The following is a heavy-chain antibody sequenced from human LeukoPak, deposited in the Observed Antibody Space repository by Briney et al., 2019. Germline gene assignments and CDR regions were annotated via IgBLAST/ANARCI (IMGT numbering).Heavy chain of an antibody. CDR1: GYTLTELS. CDR3: ATPKTTNDDAFDI. Sequence: ASVKVSCKVSGYTLTELSMHWVRQAPGKGLEWMGGFDPEDGETIYAQKFQGRVTMTEDTSTDTAYMELSSPRSEDTAVYYCATPKTTNDDAFDIWGQGTMVTVSS. CDR2: FDPEDGET. V-gene: IGHV1-24*01. J-gene: IGHJ3*02. D-gene: IGHD1-1*01.